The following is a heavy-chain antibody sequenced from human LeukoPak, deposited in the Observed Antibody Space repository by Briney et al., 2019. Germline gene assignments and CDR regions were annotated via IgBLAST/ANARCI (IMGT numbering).Heavy chain of an antibody. D-gene: IGHD2-8*01. J-gene: IGHJ4*02. V-gene: IGHV6-1*01. CDR2: TYYRSKLYN. Sequence: KSSQTLSLTCALSGDSVSSDSAAWNWIRQSPSRGLEWLVRTYYRSKLYNDYAVSVKSRITINPDTSKNQSSLQLNSVTPEDTAVYFCARGRKWGESGFDYWGQGALVTVSS. CDR1: GDSVSSDSAA. CDR3: ARGRKWGESGFDY.